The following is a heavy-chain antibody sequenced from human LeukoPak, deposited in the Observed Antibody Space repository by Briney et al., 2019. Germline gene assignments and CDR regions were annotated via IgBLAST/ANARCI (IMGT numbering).Heavy chain of an antibody. CDR1: GFTFDDYA. CDR3: AKDLAAAGTEALDY. D-gene: IGHD6-13*01. Sequence: GGSLRLSCAASGFTFDDYARHWVRQAPGKGLEWISGISWNSGSIGYADSVKGRFTISRDNAKNSLYLQMNSLRAEDMALYYCAKDLAAAGTEALDYWGQGTLVTVSS. J-gene: IGHJ4*02. CDR2: ISWNSGSI. V-gene: IGHV3-9*03.